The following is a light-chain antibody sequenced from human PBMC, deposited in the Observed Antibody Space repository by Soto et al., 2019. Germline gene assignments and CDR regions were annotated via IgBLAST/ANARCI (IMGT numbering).Light chain of an antibody. J-gene: IGKJ1*01. CDR3: QQYGSSGT. Sequence: IEMTQSPATLSASPGDRATLSCRASQPVNNYLAWYQQKPGQAPRLLIYGASNRATGIPDRFSGSGSGTDFTLTISRLEPEDFAVYYCQQYGSSGTFGQGTKVDIK. CDR1: QPVNNY. CDR2: GAS. V-gene: IGKV3-20*01.